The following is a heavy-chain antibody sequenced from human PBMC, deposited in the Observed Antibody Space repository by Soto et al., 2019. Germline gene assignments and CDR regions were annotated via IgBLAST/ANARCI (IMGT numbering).Heavy chain of an antibody. Sequence: SETLSLTCAVYGGSFSGYYWTWIRQPPGTGLEWIGEINHSGSTNYNPSLKSRVTISVDTSKNQFSLKLSSVTAADTAVYYCARLYGLDAFDFWGQGTMVTVSS. J-gene: IGHJ3*01. V-gene: IGHV4-34*01. CDR1: GGSFSGYY. CDR2: INHSGST. D-gene: IGHD3-16*02. CDR3: ARLYGLDAFDF.